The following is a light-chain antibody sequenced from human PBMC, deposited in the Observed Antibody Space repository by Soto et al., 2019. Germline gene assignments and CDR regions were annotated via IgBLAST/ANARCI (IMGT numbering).Light chain of an antibody. CDR3: KHYTGYPCT. CDR1: QSISSW. J-gene: IGKJ1*01. CDR2: KAA. Sequence: DIPMTQSPSTLSSSVGDRVTITCRASQSISSWFAWYQQKPGKAPKLLIYKAATLESGVPSNFSGSGTETEFTLTISSLQAEDFASYYCKHYTGYPCTFGQGTKVDIK. V-gene: IGKV1-5*03.